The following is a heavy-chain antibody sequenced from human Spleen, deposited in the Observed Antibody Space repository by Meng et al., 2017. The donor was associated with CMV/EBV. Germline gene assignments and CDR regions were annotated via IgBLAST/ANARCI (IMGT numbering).Heavy chain of an antibody. CDR3: AKDQQSPFSYYFYGMDV. V-gene: IGHV3-7*01. J-gene: IGHJ6*02. Sequence: GESLKISCAASGFTFSNYWMSWVRQAPGKGLEWVANINQDGSEKYYVDSVKGRFTFSRDNARNSLFLQMNTLRPEDTAVYYCAKDQQSPFSYYFYGMDVWGQGTTVTVSS. D-gene: IGHD1/OR15-1a*01. CDR2: INQDGSEK. CDR1: GFTFSNYW.